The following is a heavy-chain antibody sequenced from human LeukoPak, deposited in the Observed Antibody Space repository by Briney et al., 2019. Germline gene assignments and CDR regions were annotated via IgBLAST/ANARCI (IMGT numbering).Heavy chain of an antibody. D-gene: IGHD2-2*02. CDR1: GYSFTSYY. Sequence: ASVKVSCKASGYSFTSYYMHWVRQAPGQGLEWMGIINPSGGSTSYAQKFQGRVTMTRDTSTSTVYMELSSLRSEDTAVYYCARAHQLLYGPPFNWGQGTLVTVSS. J-gene: IGHJ4*02. CDR3: ARAHQLLYGPPFN. CDR2: INPSGGST. V-gene: IGHV1-46*01.